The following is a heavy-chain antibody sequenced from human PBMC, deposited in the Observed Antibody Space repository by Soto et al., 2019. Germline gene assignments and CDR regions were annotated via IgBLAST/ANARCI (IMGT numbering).Heavy chain of an antibody. V-gene: IGHV4-39*01. D-gene: IGHD1-1*01. Sequence: SETLSLTCTVSGGSISSSSYYWGWIRQPPGKGLEWIGSIYYSGSTYYNPSLKSRVTISVDTSKNQFSLKLSSVTAADTAVYYCARRKGEWNDLFDPWGQGTLVTGSS. CDR1: GGSISSSSYY. J-gene: IGHJ5*02. CDR2: IYYSGST. CDR3: ARRKGEWNDLFDP.